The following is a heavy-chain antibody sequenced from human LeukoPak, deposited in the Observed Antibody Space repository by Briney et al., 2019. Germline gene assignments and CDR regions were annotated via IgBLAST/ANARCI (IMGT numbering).Heavy chain of an antibody. Sequence: SETLSLTCTVSSGLICNYYWSWVRQPPGKGLECIAYIHYTGSAGYNPSLKSRVTISVDTSKNQFSLKLRSVTAADTAVYYCARFDCFGASCHFDHWGQGTLVPVSS. D-gene: IGHD2-2*01. CDR3: ARFDCFGASCHFDH. CDR2: IHYTGSA. J-gene: IGHJ4*02. V-gene: IGHV4-59*08. CDR1: SGLICNYY.